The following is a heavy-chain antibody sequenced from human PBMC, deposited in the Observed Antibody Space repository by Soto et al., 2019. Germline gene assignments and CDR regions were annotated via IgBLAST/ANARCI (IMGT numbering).Heavy chain of an antibody. V-gene: IGHV4-34*01. CDR2: INHSGST. D-gene: IGHD6-19*01. CDR3: ARSRGSSGWYILDY. Sequence: SETLSLTCAFYCGSFSGYYWSWIRQPPGKGLEWIGEINHSGSTNYNPSLKSRVTISVDTSKNQFSLKLSSVTAADTAVYYCARSRGSSGWYILDYWGQGTLVTVSS. CDR1: CGSFSGYY. J-gene: IGHJ4*02.